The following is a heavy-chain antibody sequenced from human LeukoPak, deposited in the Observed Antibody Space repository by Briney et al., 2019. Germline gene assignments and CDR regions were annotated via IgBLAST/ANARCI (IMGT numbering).Heavy chain of an antibody. Sequence: GGSLRLSCAASGFTFSSYALSWVRPAPGKGLEWVSAISDSGGSTYYADSVKGRFTISRDNSKNTLYLQMNSLRAEDTAVYYCATYDFWSGYGVGYWGQGTLVTVSS. V-gene: IGHV3-23*01. CDR1: GFTFSSYA. D-gene: IGHD3-3*01. CDR3: ATYDFWSGYGVGY. J-gene: IGHJ4*02. CDR2: ISDSGGST.